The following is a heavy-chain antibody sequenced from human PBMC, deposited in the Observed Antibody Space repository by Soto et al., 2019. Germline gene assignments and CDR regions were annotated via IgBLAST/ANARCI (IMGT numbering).Heavy chain of an antibody. D-gene: IGHD6-6*01. J-gene: IGHJ6*03. CDR2: ISAYNGDT. Sequence: QVQLLQSGAEVKKPGASVKVSCKASGYTFTNYGITWVRQAPGQGLEWMGWISAYNGDTHPTQRLQGRVTMTTDTSTSTAYMELRGLRSDDTAVYYFARVRQLVGYFYYYMDVWGKGTTVTVSS. V-gene: IGHV1-18*01. CDR3: ARVRQLVGYFYYYMDV. CDR1: GYTFTNYG.